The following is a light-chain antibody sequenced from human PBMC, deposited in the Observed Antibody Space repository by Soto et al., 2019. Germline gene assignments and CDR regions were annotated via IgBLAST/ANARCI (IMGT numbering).Light chain of an antibody. V-gene: IGKV3-20*01. CDR1: QSVSSSF. CDR3: QQGSSSLT. Sequence: EIVLTQSPATLSLSPGERATLSCRASQSVSSSFLAWYQLRPGQAPRLLIYGTSSRATGIPDRCSGSASGTDITLTSSRVQAEDLGVYFWQQGSSSLTFGGGTKVEVK. CDR2: GTS. J-gene: IGKJ4*01.